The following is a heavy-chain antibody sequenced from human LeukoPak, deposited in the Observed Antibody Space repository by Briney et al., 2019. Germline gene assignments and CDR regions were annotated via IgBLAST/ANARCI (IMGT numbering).Heavy chain of an antibody. J-gene: IGHJ3*02. V-gene: IGHV4-59*12. CDR1: GGSISSYY. CDR3: AREMSGYSYGRAFDI. D-gene: IGHD5-18*01. CDR2: IYYSGST. Sequence: SETLSLTCTVSGGSISSYYWSWIRQPPGKGLEWIGYIYYSGSTYYNPSLKSRVTISVDTSKNQFSLKLSSVTAADTAVYYCAREMSGYSYGRAFDIWGQGTMVTVSS.